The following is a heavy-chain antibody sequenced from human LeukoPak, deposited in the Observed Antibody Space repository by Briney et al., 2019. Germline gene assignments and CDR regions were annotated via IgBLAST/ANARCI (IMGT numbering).Heavy chain of an antibody. V-gene: IGHV3-23*01. D-gene: IGHD4-11*01. CDR1: GFTFSSYA. CDR3: ATETGYSNCDAFDI. CDR2: IGSSGVST. Sequence: GGSLRLSCAASGFTFSSYAMSWVRQAPGKGLEWISSIGSSGVSTYYADSVKGRFIISRDNAKNTLYLQMSSLRVEDTAVYYCATETGYSNCDAFDIWGQGTMVTVSS. J-gene: IGHJ3*02.